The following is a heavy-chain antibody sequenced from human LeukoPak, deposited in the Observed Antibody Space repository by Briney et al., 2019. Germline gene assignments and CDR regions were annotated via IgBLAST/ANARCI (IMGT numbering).Heavy chain of an antibody. V-gene: IGHV3-48*01. Sequence: GGSLRLSCAASGLTISSYSMNWVRQAPGKGLQWVSYISSSSSTIYYADSVKGRFTISRDNAKNSLYLQMNSLRAEDTAVYYCARTLWFGETFPAYWGQGTLVTVSS. CDR1: GLTISSYS. CDR3: ARTLWFGETFPAY. CDR2: ISSSSSTI. D-gene: IGHD3-10*01. J-gene: IGHJ4*02.